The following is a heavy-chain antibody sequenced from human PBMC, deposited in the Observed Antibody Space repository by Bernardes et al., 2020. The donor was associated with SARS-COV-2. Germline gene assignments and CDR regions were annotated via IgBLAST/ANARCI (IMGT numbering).Heavy chain of an antibody. CDR1: GGTFSSYA. D-gene: IGHD6-19*01. Sequence: SMKVSCKASGGTFSSYAISWVRQAPGQGLEWMGRIIPIFGTANYAQKFQGRVTITADESTSTAYMELSSLRSEDTAVYYCARVPKYSSGWYDPDYWGQGTLVTVSS. CDR2: IIPIFGTA. J-gene: IGHJ4*02. CDR3: ARVPKYSSGWYDPDY. V-gene: IGHV1-69*13.